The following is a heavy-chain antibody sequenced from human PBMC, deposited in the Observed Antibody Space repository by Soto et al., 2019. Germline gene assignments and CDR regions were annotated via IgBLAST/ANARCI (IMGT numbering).Heavy chain of an antibody. J-gene: IGHJ4*02. D-gene: IGHD2-8*01. CDR2: ISGSGGTT. V-gene: IGHV3-23*01. Sequence: EVQLLDSGGGLVQPGGSLRLSCAVSGFTFSSHAMSWVRQAPGKGLECVSGISGSGGTTFYADSVKGRFTISRDNSKKTRYLQMTGRRAEDTALYYCARDLPGYCTTTDCYSYWDYWGKGTLVTVS. CDR3: ARDLPGYCTTTDCYSYWDY. CDR1: GFTFSSHA.